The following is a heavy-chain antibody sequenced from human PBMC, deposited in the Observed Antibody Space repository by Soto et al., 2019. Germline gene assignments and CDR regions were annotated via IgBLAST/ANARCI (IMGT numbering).Heavy chain of an antibody. CDR2: IHYSGST. V-gene: IGHV4-59*01. CDR3: ARGSAAGTKSPFDY. D-gene: IGHD6-13*01. CDR1: GGSISGYY. J-gene: IGHJ4*02. Sequence: VQLQESGPGLVKPSETLSLTCTVSGGSISGYYWSWIRQSPGKGLEWIGYIHYSGSTNYNPSLKSRVTISVDTSKNQISLKLSSVTAADTAVYYCARGSAAGTKSPFDYWGQGTLVTVSS.